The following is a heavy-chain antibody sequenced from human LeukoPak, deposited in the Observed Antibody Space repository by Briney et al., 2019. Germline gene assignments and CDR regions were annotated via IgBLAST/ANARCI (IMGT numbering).Heavy chain of an antibody. CDR2: INPNSGDT. Sequence: ASVKVSCKASGYTFTGYHMHWVRQAPGQGLEWMGRINPNSGDTNNAQKFQGRVTMTRDTSISTAYMDLSRLTSDDMAVYYCARGYCSSTSCLFDYWGQGTLVTVSS. CDR3: ARGYCSSTSCLFDY. D-gene: IGHD2-2*01. CDR1: GYTFTGYH. J-gene: IGHJ4*02. V-gene: IGHV1-2*06.